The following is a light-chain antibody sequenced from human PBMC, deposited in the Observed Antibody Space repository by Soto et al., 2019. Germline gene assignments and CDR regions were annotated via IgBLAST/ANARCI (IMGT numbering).Light chain of an antibody. CDR2: EVR. CDR3: SSYTSSTTQV. J-gene: IGLJ2*01. CDR1: SSDVGSYNY. V-gene: IGLV2-14*01. Sequence: QSALTQPASVSGSPGQSITISCPGTSSDVGSYNYVSWYQQHPGKAPKLMIYEVRNRPSGVSDRFSGSKSGKTASLTIFGLQAEDEAGYYCSSYTSSTTQVFGGGTKVTV.